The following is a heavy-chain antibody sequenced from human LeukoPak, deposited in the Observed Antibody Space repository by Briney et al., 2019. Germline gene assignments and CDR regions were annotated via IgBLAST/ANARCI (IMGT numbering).Heavy chain of an antibody. CDR2: ISAYNGNT. Sequence: ASVKVSCKASGYTFTSYGISWVRQAPGQGLEWMGWISAYNGNTNYAQKLQGRVTMTTDASTSTVYMELSSLRSEDTAVYYCATIPRTDSSGYYYFSDYWGQGTLVTVSS. CDR1: GYTFTSYG. J-gene: IGHJ4*02. D-gene: IGHD3-22*01. V-gene: IGHV1-18*01. CDR3: ATIPRTDSSGYYYFSDY.